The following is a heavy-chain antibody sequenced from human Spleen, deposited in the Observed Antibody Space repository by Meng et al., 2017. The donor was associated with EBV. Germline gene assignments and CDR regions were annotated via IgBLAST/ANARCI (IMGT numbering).Heavy chain of an antibody. J-gene: IGHJ5*02. CDR3: ARIPGRLLNWIDP. D-gene: IGHD4/OR15-4a*01. Sequence: QVPLQRSGPWLVKPSGTLSLTCTVSGGSVSSGGYYWSWIRQPPGKGLEWIGTIYNSGNTYYNPSLKSRVTMSLDTSKNQFSLKLTSVTAADTAIFYCARIPGRLLNWIDPWGPGTLVTVSS. V-gene: IGHV4-61*08. CDR2: IYNSGNT. CDR1: GGSVSSGGYY.